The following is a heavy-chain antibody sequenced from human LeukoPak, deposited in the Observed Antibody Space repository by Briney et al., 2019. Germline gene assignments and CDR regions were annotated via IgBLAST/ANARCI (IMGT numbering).Heavy chain of an antibody. J-gene: IGHJ4*02. D-gene: IGHD3-10*01. Sequence: LETLSLTCAVSDFSISSGYHWGWVRPPPGKGLEWIGIMHHSGSTYYNPSLKSRVTMSTDTSKSQFSLKLSSVTAADTAVYYCARDRSYFIFDYWGQGTLVTVSS. CDR1: DFSISSGYH. V-gene: IGHV4-38-2*02. CDR2: MHHSGST. CDR3: ARDRSYFIFDY.